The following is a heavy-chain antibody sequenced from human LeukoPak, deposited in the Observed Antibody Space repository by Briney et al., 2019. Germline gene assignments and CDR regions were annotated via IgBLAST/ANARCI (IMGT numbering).Heavy chain of an antibody. Sequence: GGSLRLSCAASGSTFSSYAMSWVRQAPGKGLEWVSAISGSGGSTYYADSVKGRFTISRDNSKDTLYLQMNSLRAEDTAVYYCAKKRGDYYDSSGYYDDYWGQGTLVTVSS. CDR2: ISGSGGST. V-gene: IGHV3-23*01. J-gene: IGHJ4*02. D-gene: IGHD3-22*01. CDR3: AKKRGDYYDSSGYYDDY. CDR1: GSTFSSYA.